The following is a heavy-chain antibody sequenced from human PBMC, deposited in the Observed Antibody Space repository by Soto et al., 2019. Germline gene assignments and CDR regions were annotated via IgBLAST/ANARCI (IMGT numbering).Heavy chain of an antibody. CDR1: GFTFSIYA. Sequence: EVQLLESGGGLVQPGGSLRLSCAASGFTFSIYAMTWVRQAPGKGLEWVSVISDSGGITYYADSVKGRFTISRDNSKNTLYLQMNSLRAEDTAVYYCAKDLKTTVVRAYDCWGQGPLVTVSS. D-gene: IGHD4-17*01. CDR2: ISDSGGIT. V-gene: IGHV3-23*01. J-gene: IGHJ4*02. CDR3: AKDLKTTVVRAYDC.